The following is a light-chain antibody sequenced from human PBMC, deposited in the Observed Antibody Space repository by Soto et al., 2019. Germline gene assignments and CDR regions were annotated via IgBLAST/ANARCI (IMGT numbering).Light chain of an antibody. Sequence: EIVMTQSPATLSVSPGERATLSCRASQSVSSNLVWYQQKPGQAPRLLIYGASTRANGFPARFSGSGSGTEFTLTISSLQSEDFAVYYCHQHNNWPLTFGGGTKVEIK. CDR1: QSVSSN. CDR3: HQHNNWPLT. CDR2: GAS. V-gene: IGKV3-15*01. J-gene: IGKJ4*01.